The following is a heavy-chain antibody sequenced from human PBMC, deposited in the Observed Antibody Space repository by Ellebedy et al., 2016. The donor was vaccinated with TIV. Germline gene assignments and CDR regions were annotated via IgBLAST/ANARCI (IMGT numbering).Heavy chain of an antibody. D-gene: IGHD1-26*01. V-gene: IGHV3-48*01. Sequence: GESLKISXAASGFTFSRYSMNWVRQAPGKGLEWVSYISSSSSTIYYADSVKGRFTISRDKAKNSLYLQMNSLRAEDTAVYYCAGRSGTYSDAFDIWGQGTMVTVSS. CDR1: GFTFSRYS. J-gene: IGHJ3*02. CDR3: AGRSGTYSDAFDI. CDR2: ISSSSSTI.